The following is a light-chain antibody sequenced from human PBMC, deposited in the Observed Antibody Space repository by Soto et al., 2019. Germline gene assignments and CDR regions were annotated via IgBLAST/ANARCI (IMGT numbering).Light chain of an antibody. J-gene: IGLJ2*01. CDR1: SSYIGAGYD. CDR2: ANT. Sequence: QPVLTQPPSVSGAPGQRVTISCTGSSSYIGAGYDVHWNQQLPGTAPKLLIYANTNRPSGVPDRFSGSKSGTSASLAITGLQAEDEADYYCQSYDDSLGGHVIFGGGTKLTVL. CDR3: QSYDDSLGGHVI. V-gene: IGLV1-40*01.